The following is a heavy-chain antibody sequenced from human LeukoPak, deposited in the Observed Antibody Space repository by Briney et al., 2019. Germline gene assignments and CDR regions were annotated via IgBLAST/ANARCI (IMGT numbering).Heavy chain of an antibody. D-gene: IGHD6-6*01. CDR3: ARSDSSSSVVLGGYYGMDV. CDR1: GGSISSSSYY. J-gene: IGHJ6*02. V-gene: IGHV4-39*01. Sequence: PSETLSLTCTVSGGSISSSSYYWVWIRPPPGQGLEWSGTVYYSGNTYYNPSLKSRVTISVDTSDNQFSLKLTSVTAADTAVYYCARSDSSSSVVLGGYYGMDVWGQGTTVTVSS. CDR2: VYYSGNT.